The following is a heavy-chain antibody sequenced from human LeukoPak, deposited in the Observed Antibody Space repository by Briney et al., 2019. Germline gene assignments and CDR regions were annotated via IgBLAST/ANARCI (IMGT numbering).Heavy chain of an antibody. V-gene: IGHV3-23*01. CDR1: GFTVRSYA. CDR3: AKDDDNWNDVFDY. CDR2: IRGSCYIS. Sequence: GGSLRLSCAASGFTVRSYAMNWVRQAPGKGREWGSAIRGSCYISYYVDSVNVRFTISTDHSNNTLYLQMNSLRAEHTAIYYCAKDDDNWNDVFDYWGQGTLVTVSS. D-gene: IGHD1-20*01. J-gene: IGHJ4*02.